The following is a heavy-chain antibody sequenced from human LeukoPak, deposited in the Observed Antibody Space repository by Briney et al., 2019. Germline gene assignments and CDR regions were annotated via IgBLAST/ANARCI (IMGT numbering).Heavy chain of an antibody. Sequence: GGSLRLSCAASGFTFSSYEMNWVRQAPGKGLEWVSYISSSGSTIYYADSVKGRFTISRDNAKNSLYLQMNSLRAEDTAVYYCARGTMVVTHDYWGQGTLVTVSP. J-gene: IGHJ4*02. CDR3: ARGTMVVTHDY. V-gene: IGHV3-48*03. CDR2: ISSSGSTI. D-gene: IGHD4-23*01. CDR1: GFTFSSYE.